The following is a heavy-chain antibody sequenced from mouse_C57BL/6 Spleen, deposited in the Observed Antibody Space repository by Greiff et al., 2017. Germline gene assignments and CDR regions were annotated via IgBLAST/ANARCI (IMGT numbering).Heavy chain of an antibody. CDR2: ISDGGSYT. Sequence: EVMLVESGGGLVKPGGSLKLSCAASGFTFSSYAMSWVRQTPEKRLEWVATISDGGSYTYYPDNVKGRFTISRDNAKNNLYLQMSHLKSEDTAMYYCARDGDGNSPNFDYWGQGTTLTVSS. V-gene: IGHV5-4*01. D-gene: IGHD2-1*01. CDR3: ARDGDGNSPNFDY. J-gene: IGHJ2*01. CDR1: GFTFSSYA.